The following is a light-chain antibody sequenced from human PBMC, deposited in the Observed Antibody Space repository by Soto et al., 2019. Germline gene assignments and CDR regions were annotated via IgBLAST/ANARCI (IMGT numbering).Light chain of an antibody. J-gene: IGKJ1*01. Sequence: VMTQSPATLSVSPGERATLSCWASETVATNLAWYQQKPGQAPRLLISGASTRAAGISDRFRGSGSGTEFTLTISSLRSEDSAVYYCQQYGSSPTTLGQGTKVDIK. CDR3: QQYGSSPTT. CDR2: GAS. V-gene: IGKV3-15*01. CDR1: ETVATN.